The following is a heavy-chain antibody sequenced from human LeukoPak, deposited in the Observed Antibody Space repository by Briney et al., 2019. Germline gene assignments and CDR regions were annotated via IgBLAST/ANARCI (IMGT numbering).Heavy chain of an antibody. CDR2: ISYDGSNK. CDR1: GFTFSSYA. Sequence: GGSLRLSCAASGFTFSSYAMHWVRQAPGEGLEWVAVISYDGSNKYYADSVKGRFTISRDNSKNTLYLQMNSLRAEDTAVYYCARAPGSYSSSPVDYWGQGTLVTVSS. J-gene: IGHJ4*02. V-gene: IGHV3-30-3*01. D-gene: IGHD6-6*01. CDR3: ARAPGSYSSSPVDY.